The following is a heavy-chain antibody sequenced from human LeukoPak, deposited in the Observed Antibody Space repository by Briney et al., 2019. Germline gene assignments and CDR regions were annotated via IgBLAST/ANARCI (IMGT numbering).Heavy chain of an antibody. CDR1: GFTFSGYW. CDR3: ARSEAGGTY. V-gene: IGHV3-7*01. CDR2: IKPDGSEK. J-gene: IGHJ4*02. D-gene: IGHD3-16*01. Sequence: GGSLRLSYAAYGFTFSGYWMTWVRQAPGKGLEWVANIKPDGSEKFYVDSVKGRFTISRDNAKNSLYLQMNSLRVEDTAVYHCARSEAGGTYWGQGTLVTVSS.